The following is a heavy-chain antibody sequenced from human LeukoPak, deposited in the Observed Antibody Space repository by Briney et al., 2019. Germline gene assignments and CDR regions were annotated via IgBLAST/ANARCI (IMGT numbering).Heavy chain of an antibody. Sequence: SETLSLTCAVYGGSSSGYYWSWIRQPPGKGLEWIGEINHSGSTNYNPSLKSRVTISVDTSKNQFSLKLSSVTAADTAVYYCARGRRSLVVVPAAAGFGPWGQGTLVTVSS. D-gene: IGHD2-2*01. CDR3: ARGRRSLVVVPAAAGFGP. CDR1: GGSSSGYY. J-gene: IGHJ5*02. V-gene: IGHV4-34*01. CDR2: INHSGST.